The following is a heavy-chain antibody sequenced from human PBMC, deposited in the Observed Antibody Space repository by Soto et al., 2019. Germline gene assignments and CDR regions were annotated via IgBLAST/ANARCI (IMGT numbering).Heavy chain of an antibody. Sequence: SETLSLTCAVSGGAIISSNCLILFRHPPGKGLEWIGEIYHSGSTNYNPSLKSRVTISVDKSKNQFSLKLSSVTAADTAVYYCARGPEVRGVILGYFDYWGQGTLVTVSS. CDR3: ARGPEVRGVILGYFDY. CDR1: GGAIISSNC. V-gene: IGHV4-4*02. CDR2: IYHSGST. D-gene: IGHD3-10*01. J-gene: IGHJ4*02.